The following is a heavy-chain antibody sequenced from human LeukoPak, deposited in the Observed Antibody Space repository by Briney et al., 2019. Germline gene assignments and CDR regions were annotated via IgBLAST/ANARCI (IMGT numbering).Heavy chain of an antibody. V-gene: IGHV4-34*01. CDR3: ARATITFGGVIVIPSALDY. Sequence: SETLSLTCAVYGGSFSGYYWSWIRQPPGKGLEWIGVINHSGSTNYNPSLKSRVTISVDTSKNQFSLKLSSVTAADTAVYYCARATITFGGVIVIPSALDYWGQGTLVTVSS. J-gene: IGHJ4*02. D-gene: IGHD3-16*02. CDR1: GGSFSGYY. CDR2: INHSGST.